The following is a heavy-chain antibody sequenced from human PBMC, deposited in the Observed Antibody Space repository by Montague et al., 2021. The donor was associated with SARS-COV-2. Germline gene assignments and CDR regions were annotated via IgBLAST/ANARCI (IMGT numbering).Heavy chain of an antibody. D-gene: IGHD2-21*02. V-gene: IGHV4-31*03. CDR2: IYYSGST. CDR3: ARAHIVVVTAMRYFDH. CDR1: GGSIISGGYY. J-gene: IGHJ2*01. Sequence: TLSLTCTVSGGSIISGGYYWSWIRQHPGKGLEWIGYIYYSGSTYYNPSLKSRVTISVDTSKNQFSLKLTSVTAADTAVYYCARAHIVVVTAMRYFDHWGRGTLVTVSS.